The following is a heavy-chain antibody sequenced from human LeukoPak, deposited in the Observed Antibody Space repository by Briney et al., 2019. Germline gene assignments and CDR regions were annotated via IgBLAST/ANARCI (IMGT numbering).Heavy chain of an antibody. CDR3: ARDKGDYKYYYYGMDV. Sequence: SVKVSCKASGGTFSSYAISWVRQAPGQGLEWMGRIIPILGIADYAQKFQGRVTITADKSTSTAYMELSSLRSEDTAVYYCARDKGDYKYYYYGMDVWGQGTTVTVSS. D-gene: IGHD4-17*01. V-gene: IGHV1-69*04. J-gene: IGHJ6*02. CDR2: IIPILGIA. CDR1: GGTFSSYA.